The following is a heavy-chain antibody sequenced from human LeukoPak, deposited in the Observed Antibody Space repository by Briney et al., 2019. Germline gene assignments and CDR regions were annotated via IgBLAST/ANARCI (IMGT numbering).Heavy chain of an antibody. Sequence: PGGSLRLSCAVSGFTVSSNYMSWVRQAPGKGLEWVSVIYSGGSTYYADSVKGRFTISRVNSKNTLYLQMNSLRAEDTAVYYCARYYDSSGYGLFDYWGQGTLVTVSS. CDR1: GFTVSSNY. CDR2: IYSGGST. V-gene: IGHV3-53*01. CDR3: ARYYDSSGYGLFDY. J-gene: IGHJ4*02. D-gene: IGHD3-22*01.